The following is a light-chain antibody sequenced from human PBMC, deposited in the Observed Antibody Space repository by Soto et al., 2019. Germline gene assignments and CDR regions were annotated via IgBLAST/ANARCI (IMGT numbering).Light chain of an antibody. CDR2: DAS. J-gene: IGKJ5*01. CDR1: QSVRSK. Sequence: EIVMTQSPGTLSVSPGERPTLSCRASQSVRSKLAWYQQKPGQAPRLLIYDASTRATGIPARFSGSGSGTEFTLTISSLQSEDCAVYYCQQYNNWPPITFGQGTRLEIK. CDR3: QQYNNWPPIT. V-gene: IGKV3-15*01.